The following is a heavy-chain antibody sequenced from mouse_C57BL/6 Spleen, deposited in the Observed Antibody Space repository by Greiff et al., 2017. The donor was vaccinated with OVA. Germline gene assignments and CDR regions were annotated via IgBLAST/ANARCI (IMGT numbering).Heavy chain of an antibody. D-gene: IGHD3-2*02. Sequence: VKLQQPGAELVKPGASVKMSCKASGYTFTSYWITWVKQRPGQGLEWIGDIYPGSGSTNYNEKFKSKATLTVDTSSSTAYMQLSSLTSEDSAVYYCARTQLRLQGDYWGQGTTLTVSS. CDR2: IYPGSGST. V-gene: IGHV1-55*01. J-gene: IGHJ2*01. CDR3: ARTQLRLQGDY. CDR1: GYTFTSYW.